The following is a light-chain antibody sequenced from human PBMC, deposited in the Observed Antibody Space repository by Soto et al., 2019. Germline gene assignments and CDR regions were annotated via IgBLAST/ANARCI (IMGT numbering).Light chain of an antibody. Sequence: EIVLTQSPVILSLSPGERAALSCGASQSISSSFLAWYQQKPGQAPRLLIYGASSRATGIPDRFSGTGSETDFTLTISRLETEDFAVYYCQQYDNSPITVGQGTRLGL. J-gene: IGKJ5*01. CDR2: GAS. V-gene: IGKV3-20*01. CDR3: QQYDNSPIT. CDR1: QSISSSF.